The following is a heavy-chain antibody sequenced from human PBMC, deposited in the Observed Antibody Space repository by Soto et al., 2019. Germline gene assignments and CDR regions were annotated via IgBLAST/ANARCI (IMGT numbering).Heavy chain of an antibody. CDR2: IYTSGST. Sequence: PSETLSLTCTVSGGSISSYYWSWIRQPAGKGLEWIGRIYTSGSTNYNPSLKSRVTMSVDTSKNQFSLKLSSVTTADTAVYYCARDKGEGGSGGYLEYPYYYGMDVWGQGTTVTVSS. CDR3: ARDKGEGGSGGYLEYPYYYGMDV. J-gene: IGHJ6*02. V-gene: IGHV4-4*07. D-gene: IGHD6-19*01. CDR1: GGSISSYY.